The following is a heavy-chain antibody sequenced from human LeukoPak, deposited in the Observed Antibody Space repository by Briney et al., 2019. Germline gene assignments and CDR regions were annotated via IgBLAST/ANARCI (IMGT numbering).Heavy chain of an antibody. CDR2: IYAGGST. D-gene: IGHD3-10*01. CDR1: GLTVSSNY. CDR3: ASWPGAWYGEDS. J-gene: IGHJ4*02. Sequence: GGSLRLSFAASGLTVSSNYMSWVRQAPGKGLEWVSVIYAGGSTYYADSVKGRFTISRDTFKNTLSLQMNTLSAEDTAVYYCASWPGAWYGEDSWGQGTLVTVSS. V-gene: IGHV3-53*01.